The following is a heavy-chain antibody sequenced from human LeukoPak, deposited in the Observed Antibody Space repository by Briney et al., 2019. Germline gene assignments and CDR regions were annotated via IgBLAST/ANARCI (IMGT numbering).Heavy chain of an antibody. CDR2: VSYSGDT. V-gene: IGHV4-59*11. J-gene: IGHJ4*02. Sequence: SETLSLTCTVSGGSISGHFWSWIRQPPGKGLEWIGFVSYSGDTNFSPSFNGRVTISLDTSKSQFSLNLNSVTAADTAVYFCARGGASSRYFGYWGQGTLVTVSS. CDR1: GGSISGHF. D-gene: IGHD1-26*01. CDR3: ARGGASSRYFGY.